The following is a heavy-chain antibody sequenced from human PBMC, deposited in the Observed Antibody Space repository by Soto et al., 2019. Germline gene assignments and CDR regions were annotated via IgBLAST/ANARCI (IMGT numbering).Heavy chain of an antibody. CDR1: SGSISSNY. CDR3: ARLWFGAFYYYGVDV. D-gene: IGHD3-10*01. CDR2: IYCSGST. Sequence: PSETLSLTCTVASGSISSNYWSWIRHPPGKGLEWIEYIYCSGSTNYNPSLKSRVTISVDTSKDQFSLKLSSVTAADTAVYYSARLWFGAFYYYGVDVWGQGTTVTVSS. V-gene: IGHV4-59*01. J-gene: IGHJ6*02.